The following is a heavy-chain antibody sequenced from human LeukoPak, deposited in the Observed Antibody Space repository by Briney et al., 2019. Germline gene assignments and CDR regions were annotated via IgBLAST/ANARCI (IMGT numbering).Heavy chain of an antibody. D-gene: IGHD3-10*01. J-gene: IGHJ4*02. CDR1: GYTFTSYA. CDR2: INTNTGNP. CDR3: ARVAMVRGVIITIDY. V-gene: IGHV7-4-1*02. Sequence: ASVKVSCKASGYTFTSYAMNRVRQAPGQGLEWMGWINTNTGNPTYAQGFTGRFVFSLDTSVSTAHLQISSLKAEDTAVYYCARVAMVRGVIITIDYWGQGTLVTVSS.